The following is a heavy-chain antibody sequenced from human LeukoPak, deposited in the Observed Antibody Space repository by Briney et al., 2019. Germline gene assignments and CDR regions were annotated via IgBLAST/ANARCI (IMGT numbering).Heavy chain of an antibody. V-gene: IGHV3-43*02. CDR2: ISGDGGST. Sequence: GGSVRLSCAASGFTFDDYAMHWVRQAPGKGLEWVSLISGDGGSTYYADSVKGRFTISRDNSKNSLYLQMNSLRTEDTALYYCAKDSYSSGWYYYYYGMDVWGQGTTVTVSS. CDR1: GFTFDDYA. CDR3: AKDSYSSGWYYYYYGMDV. J-gene: IGHJ6*02. D-gene: IGHD6-19*01.